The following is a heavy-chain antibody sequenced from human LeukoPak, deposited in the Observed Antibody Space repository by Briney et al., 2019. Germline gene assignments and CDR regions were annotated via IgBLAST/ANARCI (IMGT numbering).Heavy chain of an antibody. Sequence: SETLSLTCTVSGGSISSYYWSWIRQPPGKGLEWIGEINHSGSTNYNPSLKSRVTISVDTSKNQFSLKLSSVTAADTAVYYCARRGPRITMVRGVTRFDYWGQGTLVTVSS. CDR3: ARRGPRITMVRGVTRFDY. J-gene: IGHJ4*02. V-gene: IGHV4-34*01. CDR1: GGSISSYY. CDR2: INHSGST. D-gene: IGHD3-10*01.